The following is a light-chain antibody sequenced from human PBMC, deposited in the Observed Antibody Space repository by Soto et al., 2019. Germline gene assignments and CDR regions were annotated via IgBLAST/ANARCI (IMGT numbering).Light chain of an antibody. CDR2: SND. CDR3: AAWDDRLKGPV. V-gene: IGLV1-44*01. CDR1: TSNIGGNT. J-gene: IGLJ2*01. Sequence: QSVLTQPPSASGTPGQRVTISCSGSTSNIGGNTVHWYQQLPGTAPKLPIYSNDQRPSGVPDRFSGSKSGTSASLAISGLQSEDETDYYCAAWDDRLKGPVFGGGTKLTVL.